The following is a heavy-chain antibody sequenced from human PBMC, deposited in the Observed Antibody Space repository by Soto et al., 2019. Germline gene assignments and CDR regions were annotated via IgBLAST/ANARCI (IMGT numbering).Heavy chain of an antibody. D-gene: IGHD3-22*01. CDR3: ATTATYYDSKVNPPDAFDI. Sequence: VKVSCKASGGTFSSYAISWVRQAPGQGLEWMGGIIPIFGTANYAQKFQGRVTITADESTSTAYMELSSLRSEDTAVYYCATTATYYDSKVNPPDAFDIWGQGTMVTVSS. J-gene: IGHJ3*02. CDR2: IIPIFGTA. V-gene: IGHV1-69*01. CDR1: GGTFSSYA.